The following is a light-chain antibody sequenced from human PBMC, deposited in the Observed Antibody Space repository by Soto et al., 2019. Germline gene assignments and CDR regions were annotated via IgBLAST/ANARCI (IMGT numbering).Light chain of an antibody. Sequence: DIQMTQSPSFVSASVGDRVTITCRASQPISVWLAWYQQRPGKAPRLLIYSASTLQSGVPSRFSGSGSGTDFPLTISSLQPEDFGTYYCQQAYNFRPITLGGGTKVEIK. CDR2: SAS. CDR1: QPISVW. J-gene: IGKJ4*01. CDR3: QQAYNFRPIT. V-gene: IGKV1-12*01.